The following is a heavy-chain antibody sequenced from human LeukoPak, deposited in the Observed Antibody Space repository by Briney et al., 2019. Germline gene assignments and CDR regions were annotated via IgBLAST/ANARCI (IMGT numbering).Heavy chain of an antibody. D-gene: IGHD1-26*01. J-gene: IGHJ4*02. CDR1: GGSISSYY. V-gene: IGHV4-59*01. CDR2: IYYSGST. CDR3: ARGDIVGATFFDY. Sequence: PSETLSLTCTVSGGSISSYYWSWIRQPPGKGLEWIGYIYYSGSTNYNPSLKSRVTISVDTSKNQFSLKLSSVTAADTAVYYCARGDIVGATFFDYWGQGTLVTVSS.